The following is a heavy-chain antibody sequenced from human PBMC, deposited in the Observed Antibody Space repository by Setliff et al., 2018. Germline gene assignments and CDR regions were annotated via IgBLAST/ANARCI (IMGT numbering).Heavy chain of an antibody. D-gene: IGHD1-26*01. Sequence: GASVKVSCKPSGYTFSTYGIAWVRQAPGQGLEWMGWISPYNGYIIYAHKFQGRVTMTTDTSTSTVYMELRSLRSDDTAVYYCASDREGIIVGVPSFGGQGTLGTVSS. V-gene: IGHV1-18*01. CDR1: GYTFSTYG. CDR2: ISPYNGYI. J-gene: IGHJ4*02. CDR3: ASDREGIIVGVPSF.